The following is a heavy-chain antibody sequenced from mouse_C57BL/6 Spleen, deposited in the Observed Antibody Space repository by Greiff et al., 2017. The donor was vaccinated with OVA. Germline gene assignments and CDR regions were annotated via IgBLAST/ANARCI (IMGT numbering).Heavy chain of an antibody. CDR1: GYTFTDYE. Sequence: VQLQQSGAELVRPGASVTLSCKASGYTFTDYEMHWVKQTPVHGLEWIGAIDPETGGTAYNQKFKGKAILTADKSSSTAYMELRSLTSEDSAVYYCTRGPHYGSSPWFAYWGQGTLVTVSA. J-gene: IGHJ3*01. D-gene: IGHD1-1*01. V-gene: IGHV1-15*01. CDR3: TRGPHYGSSPWFAY. CDR2: IDPETGGT.